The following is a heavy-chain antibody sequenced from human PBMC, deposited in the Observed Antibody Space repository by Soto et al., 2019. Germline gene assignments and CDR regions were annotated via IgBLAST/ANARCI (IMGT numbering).Heavy chain of an antibody. Sequence: EVQLVESGGGLVQPGGSLRLSCAASGFTFSSYWMSWVRQAPGKGLEWVANIKQDGSEKYYVDSVKGRFTISRDNAKNTLYLQMNSLRAEDTAVYYCARIIAARLNWFAPGGQGTLVTVSS. CDR1: GFTFSSYW. D-gene: IGHD6-6*01. CDR3: ARIIAARLNWFAP. CDR2: IKQDGSEK. J-gene: IGHJ5*02. V-gene: IGHV3-7*01.